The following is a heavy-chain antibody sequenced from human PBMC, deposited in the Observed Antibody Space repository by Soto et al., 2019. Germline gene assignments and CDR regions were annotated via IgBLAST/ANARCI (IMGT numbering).Heavy chain of an antibody. CDR3: ARTMATYYYDSSRSDAFDI. V-gene: IGHV2-26*01. CDR1: GFSLSNARMG. Sequence: QVTLKESGPVLVKPTETLTLTCTVSGFSLSNARMGVSWIRQPPGKALEWLAHIFSNDEKSYSTSLKSKLTIDKETTKGKVVLTNTNTDPVDTATYYSARTMATYYYDSSRSDAFDIWGQGTIVTASS. J-gene: IGHJ3*02. CDR2: IFSNDEK. D-gene: IGHD3-22*01.